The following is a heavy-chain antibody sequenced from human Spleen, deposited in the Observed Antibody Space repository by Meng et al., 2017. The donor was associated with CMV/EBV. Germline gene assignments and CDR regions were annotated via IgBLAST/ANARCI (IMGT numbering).Heavy chain of an antibody. CDR3: ARDALSSGGDY. D-gene: IGHD6-19*01. J-gene: IGHJ4*02. CDR2: ISSSGGAI. Sequence: SLKISCAASGFTFRKYTMNWVRRAPGKGLEWVSSISSSGGAIQYSDSVKGRFTISRDNARNSVFLLMGSLRAEDTAFYYCARDALSSGGDYWGQGALVTVSS. V-gene: IGHV3-21*01. CDR1: GFTFRKYT.